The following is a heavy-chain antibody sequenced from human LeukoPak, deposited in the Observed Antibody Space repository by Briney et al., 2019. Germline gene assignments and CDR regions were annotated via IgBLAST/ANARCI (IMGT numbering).Heavy chain of an antibody. J-gene: IGHJ6*02. V-gene: IGHV3-30*18. D-gene: IGHD5-18*01. Sequence: GGSLRLSCAASGFTFRSYGIHWVRQAPGKGLEWVAVISYDGSNTYHADSVKGRFTISRDNSKNTLYLQMNSLRVEDTAVYYCAKDRAPDTAMALYYYYYGMDVWGQGTTVTVSS. CDR3: AKDRAPDTAMALYYYYYGMDV. CDR1: GFTFRSYG. CDR2: ISYDGSNT.